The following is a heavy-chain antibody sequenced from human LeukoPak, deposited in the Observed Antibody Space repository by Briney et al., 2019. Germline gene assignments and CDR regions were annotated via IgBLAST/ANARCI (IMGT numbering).Heavy chain of an antibody. J-gene: IGHJ4*02. D-gene: IGHD3-22*01. CDR2: INHSGST. Sequence: PSETLSLTCAVYGGSFSGYYWSWIRQPPGKGLEWIGEINHSGSTNYNPSLKSRVTISVDTSKNQFSLKLSSVTAADTAVYYCARGLREYYYDSSGYLDYWGQGTLVTVSS. V-gene: IGHV4-34*01. CDR1: GGSFSGYY. CDR3: ARGLREYYYDSSGYLDY.